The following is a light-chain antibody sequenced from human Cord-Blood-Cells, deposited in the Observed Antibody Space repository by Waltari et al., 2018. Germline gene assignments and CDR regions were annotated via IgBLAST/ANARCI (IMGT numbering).Light chain of an antibody. CDR3: QQYNSYPPLT. V-gene: IGKV1-5*03. CDR2: KAS. J-gene: IGKJ4*01. CDR1: QSISSW. Sequence: SPSTLSASVGDRVTITCRASQSISSWLAWYQQKPGKAPKLLIYKASSLESGVPSRFSGSGSGTEFTLTISSLQPDDFATYYCQQYNSYPPLTFGGGTKVEIK.